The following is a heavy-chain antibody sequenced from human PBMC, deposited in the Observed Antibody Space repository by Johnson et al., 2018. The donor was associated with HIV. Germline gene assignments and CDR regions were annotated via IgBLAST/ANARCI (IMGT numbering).Heavy chain of an antibody. CDR2: ISYDGSNK. CDR1: GFTFSSYA. D-gene: IGHD6-19*01. Sequence: QVQLVESGGGVVQPGRSLRLSCAASGFTFSSYAMHWVRQAPGKGLEWVAVISYDGSNKYYADSVKGRFTISRDNSKNTLYLQMNSLRAEDTAVYYCARIPGSGWEHDAFDIWGQGTMVTVSS. J-gene: IGHJ3*02. CDR3: ARIPGSGWEHDAFDI. V-gene: IGHV3-30-3*01.